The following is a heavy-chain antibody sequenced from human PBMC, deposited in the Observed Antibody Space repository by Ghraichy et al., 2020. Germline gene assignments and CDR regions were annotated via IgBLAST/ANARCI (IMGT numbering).Heavy chain of an antibody. V-gene: IGHV3-23*01. D-gene: IGHD3-10*01. CDR3: AKEGGRLGEGAFDV. CDR1: EFTFDRYP. CDR2: LGADGRST. Sequence: GGSLRLSCAVSEFTFDRYPMTWVRQAPGKGLEWVSTLGADGRSTFYADSVKGRFTISRDKSKRTMYLQMNSLRADDTAVYYCAKEGGRLGEGAFDVWGQGTKVTVSS. J-gene: IGHJ3*01.